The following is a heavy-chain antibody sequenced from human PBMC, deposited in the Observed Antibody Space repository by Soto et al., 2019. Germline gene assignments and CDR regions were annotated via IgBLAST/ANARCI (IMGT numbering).Heavy chain of an antibody. V-gene: IGHV4-59*01. D-gene: IGHD3-22*01. CDR1: GGSISSYY. J-gene: IGHJ3*02. Sequence: QVQLQESGPGLVKPSETLSLSCSVSGGSISSYYWSWIRQPPGKGLEWIAYIYYSGSTSYNPSLKPRVAISLDTSKNQFSLKLSSVTAADTAVYYCARTYDGSGPNSGGYGFDIWGQGTMVTVSS. CDR2: IYYSGST. CDR3: ARTYDGSGPNSGGYGFDI.